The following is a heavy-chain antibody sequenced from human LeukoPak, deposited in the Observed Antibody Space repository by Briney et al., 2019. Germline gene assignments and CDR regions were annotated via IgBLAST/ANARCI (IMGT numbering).Heavy chain of an antibody. V-gene: IGHV4-59*08. Sequence: PSETLSLTCTVSGDSISGYYWTWIRQPPGKGLEWLGYVYYSGTTNYNPSFKGRVTISMDTPLNQFSLKMRSVTAADTAVYYCARGSSYFAVDVWGQGTTVTVS. CDR1: GDSISGYY. CDR2: VYYSGTT. D-gene: IGHD3-10*01. J-gene: IGHJ6*02. CDR3: ARGSSYFAVDV.